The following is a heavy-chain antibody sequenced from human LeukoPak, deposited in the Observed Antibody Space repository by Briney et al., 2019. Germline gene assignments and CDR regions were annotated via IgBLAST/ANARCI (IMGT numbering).Heavy chain of an antibody. CDR1: GGTFSSYA. CDR3: AREYYYDSSGYYPRGCFDY. J-gene: IGHJ4*02. Sequence: SVKVSCKASGGTFSSYAISWVRQAPGQGLEWMGRIIPILGIANYAQKFQGRVTITADKSTSTAYMELSSLRSEDTAVYYCAREYYYDSSGYYPRGCFDYWGQGTLVTVSS. CDR2: IIPILGIA. V-gene: IGHV1-69*04. D-gene: IGHD3-22*01.